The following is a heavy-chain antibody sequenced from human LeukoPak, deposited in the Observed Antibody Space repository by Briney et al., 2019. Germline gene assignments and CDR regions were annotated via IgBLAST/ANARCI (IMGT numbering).Heavy chain of an antibody. CDR1: GFTFTSSA. CDR2: IVVGSGNT. Sequence: ASVKVSCKASGFTFTSSAMQWVRQARGQRLEWIGWIVVGSGNTNYAQKFQERVTTTRDMSTSTAYTELSSLRSEDTAVYYCAARNPRYYYGIYVWGQGTTVTVSS. CDR3: AARNPRYYYGIYV. V-gene: IGHV1-58*02. J-gene: IGHJ6*02.